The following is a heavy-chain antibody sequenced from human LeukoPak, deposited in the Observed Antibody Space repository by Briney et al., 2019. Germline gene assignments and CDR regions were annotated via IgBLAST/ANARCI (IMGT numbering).Heavy chain of an antibody. CDR1: GGSISSSSYY. D-gene: IGHD1-1*01. V-gene: IGHV4-39*07. J-gene: IGHJ5*02. CDR3: ARGYWNPPWFDP. Sequence: SETPSLTCTVSGGSISSSSYYWGWIRQPPGKGLEWIGSIYYSGSTYYNPSLKSRVTISVDTSKNQFSLKLSSVTAADTAVYYCARGYWNPPWFDPWGQGTLVTVSS. CDR2: IYYSGST.